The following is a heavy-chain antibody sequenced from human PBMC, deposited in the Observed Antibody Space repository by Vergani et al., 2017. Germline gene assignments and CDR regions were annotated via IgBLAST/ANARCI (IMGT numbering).Heavy chain of an antibody. CDR2: IKQDGSEK. J-gene: IGHJ4*02. CDR1: GFTFSSYW. Sequence: EVQLVESGGGLVQPGGSLRLSCAASGFTFSSYWMSWVRQAPGKGLEWVANIKQDGSEKYYVESVKGRFTISRDNAKNSLYLQMNSLRAEDTAVHYCARENCGGDFYPAYWGQGTRVTVS. V-gene: IGHV3-7*01. D-gene: IGHD2-21*02. CDR3: ARENCGGDFYPAY.